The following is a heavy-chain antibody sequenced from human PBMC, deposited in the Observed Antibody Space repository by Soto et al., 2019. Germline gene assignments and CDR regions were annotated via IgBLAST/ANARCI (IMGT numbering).Heavy chain of an antibody. V-gene: IGHV3-33*08. CDR1: ASIFKGHG. CDR2: IRDNGSDE. CDR3: ARDGVGATTFFGFLDY. D-gene: IGHD1-26*01. Sequence: QVQLVESGGGVVQPGGSLRLSCAASASIFKGHGMHWVRQAPGKGLEWVAIIRDNGSDEHYGDSVKGRFTISRDNSKNMLYLQMNSVRAEDTAVYYCARDGVGATTFFGFLDYWGQGTLVTVSS. J-gene: IGHJ4*02.